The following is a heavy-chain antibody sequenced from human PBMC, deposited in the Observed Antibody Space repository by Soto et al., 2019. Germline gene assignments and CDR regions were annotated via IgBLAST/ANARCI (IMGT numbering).Heavy chain of an antibody. CDR1: GGSISSSNW. J-gene: IGHJ6*02. CDR3: ARDIGPAGTFYYYYYGMDV. CDR2: IYHSGST. V-gene: IGHV4-4*02. D-gene: IGHD6-19*01. Sequence: QVQLQESGPGLVKPSGTLSLTCAVSGGSISSSNWWSWVRQPPGKGLEWIGEIYHSGSTNYNPSLKSRGTISVDKSKNQFSLKLSSVTAADTAVYYCARDIGPAGTFYYYYYGMDVWGQGTTVTVSS.